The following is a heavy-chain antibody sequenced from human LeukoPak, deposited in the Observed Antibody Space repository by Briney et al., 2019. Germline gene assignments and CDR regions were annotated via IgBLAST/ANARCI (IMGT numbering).Heavy chain of an antibody. V-gene: IGHV3-30*18. J-gene: IGHJ4*02. D-gene: IGHD5-12*01. CDR2: ISHDGSNT. CDR3: AKEMKPWMHFDY. CDR1: GFTFSRSA. Sequence: GGSLRLSCAASGFTFSRSAVHWVRQAPGKGLEWVAVISHDGSNTDYTDSVKGRFTVSRDNSKNTLYLQMNSLRAEDTAVYYCAKEMKPWMHFDYWGQGTLVTVSS.